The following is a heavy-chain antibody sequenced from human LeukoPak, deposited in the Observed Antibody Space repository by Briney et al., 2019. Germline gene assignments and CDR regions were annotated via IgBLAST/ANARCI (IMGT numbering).Heavy chain of an antibody. CDR1: GGSISSSSYY. J-gene: IGHJ4*02. V-gene: IGHV4-39*07. Sequence: KPSETLSLTCTVSGGSISSSSYYWGWIRQPPGKGLEWIGEIYHSGNTNYNPPLKSRVTISLDKSKNQFSLKLNSVTAADTAVYYCARDFQSSRWYNAPGYYFDCWGQGTLVTVSS. CDR2: IYHSGNT. D-gene: IGHD6-13*01. CDR3: ARDFQSSRWYNAPGYYFDC.